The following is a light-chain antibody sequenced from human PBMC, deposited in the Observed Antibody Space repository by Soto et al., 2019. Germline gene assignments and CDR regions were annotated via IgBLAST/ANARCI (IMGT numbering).Light chain of an antibody. V-gene: IGLV2-14*01. J-gene: IGLJ2*01. Sequence: QSALTQPASVSGSPGQSITISCTGTHSDVGGYNYVSWYQQHPGKAPKLMIYDVSNRPSGVSNRFSGSKSGNTASLTISGLQAEDEADYYCSSYTSSSTPHVVFGGGTQLTVL. CDR3: SSYTSSSTPHVV. CDR2: DVS. CDR1: HSDVGGYNY.